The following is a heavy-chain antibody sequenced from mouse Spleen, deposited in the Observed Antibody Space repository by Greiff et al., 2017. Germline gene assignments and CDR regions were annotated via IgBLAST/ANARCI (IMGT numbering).Heavy chain of an antibody. Sequence: QGLEWIGNIDPSDSETHYNQKFKDKATLTVDKSSSTAYMQLSSLTSEDSAVYYCARDDGYLFAYWGQGTLVTVSA. J-gene: IGHJ3*01. V-gene: IGHV1-52*01. CDR2: IDPSDSET. D-gene: IGHD2-3*01. CDR3: ARDDGYLFAY.